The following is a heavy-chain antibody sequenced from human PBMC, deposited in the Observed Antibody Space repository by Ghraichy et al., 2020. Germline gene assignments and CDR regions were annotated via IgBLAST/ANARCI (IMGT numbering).Heavy chain of an antibody. CDR1: GFTFSSYA. J-gene: IGHJ6*02. Sequence: GGSLRLSCTASGFTFSSYAMNWVRQAPGKGLEWVTLISGSGGTTYYADSVKGRFTISRDNSKNTMYLQMNSLRAEDSALYYCAKAMISSDAPRDSKEFWDVWGQGTTVTVS. CDR3: AKAMISSDAPRDSKEFWDV. V-gene: IGHV3-23*01. D-gene: IGHD3-22*01. CDR2: ISGSGGTT.